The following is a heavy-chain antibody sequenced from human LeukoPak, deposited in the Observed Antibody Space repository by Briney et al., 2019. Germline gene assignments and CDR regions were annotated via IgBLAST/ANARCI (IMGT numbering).Heavy chain of an antibody. J-gene: IGHJ5*02. CDR2: IYYSGST. Sequence: PSETLSLTCTVSGGSIRSGGYYWSWIRQHPGKGLEWIGYIYYSGSTYYNPSLKSRVTISVDTSKNQFSLKLSSVTAADTAVYYYARASDFWSGHNWFDPWGQGTLVTVSS. D-gene: IGHD3-3*01. CDR1: GGSIRSGGYY. V-gene: IGHV4-31*03. CDR3: ARASDFWSGHNWFDP.